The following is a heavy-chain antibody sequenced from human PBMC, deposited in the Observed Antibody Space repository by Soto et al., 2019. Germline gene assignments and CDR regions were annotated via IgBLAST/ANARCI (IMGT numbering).Heavy chain of an antibody. CDR2: INPSGGST. V-gene: IGHV1-46*01. CDR1: GYTFTSYY. J-gene: IGHJ6*02. D-gene: IGHD5-12*01. CDR3: ARDRGYSCYDFYSGYYYYGMEL. Sequence: ASVKVSCKASGYTFTSYYMHWVRQAPGQGLEWMGIINPSGGSTSYAQKFQGRVTMTRDTSTSTVYMELSSLRSEDTAVYYCARDRGYSCYDFYSGYYYYGMELWGQGTTVTVSS.